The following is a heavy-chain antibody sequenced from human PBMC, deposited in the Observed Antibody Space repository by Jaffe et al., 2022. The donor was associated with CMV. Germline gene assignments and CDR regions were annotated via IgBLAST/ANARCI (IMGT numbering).Heavy chain of an antibody. J-gene: IGHJ4*02. Sequence: EVQLLESGGGLVQPGGSLRLSCAASGFTFSSYAMSWVRQAPGKGLEWVSAISGSGGSTYYADSVKGRFTISRDNSKNTLYLQMNSLRAEDTAVYYCAKDRGSYRVGERLGEFDYWGQGTLVTVSS. D-gene: IGHD1-26*01. CDR3: AKDRGSYRVGERLGEFDY. CDR1: GFTFSSYA. V-gene: IGHV3-23*01. CDR2: ISGSGGST.